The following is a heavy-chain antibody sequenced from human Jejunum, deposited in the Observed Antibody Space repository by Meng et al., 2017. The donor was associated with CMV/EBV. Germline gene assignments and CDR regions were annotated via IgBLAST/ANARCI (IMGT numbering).Heavy chain of an antibody. D-gene: IGHD3-9*01. V-gene: IGHV3-7*01. CDR1: YW. Sequence: YWMGCVRQGPGKGLDWVANIKPDGSDTDYLDSVRGRFAISRDNSKNTLYLQMDDRRAEDTAVYYCARDGGVPYYESLTGYSYLAYWGQGTLVTVSS. CDR2: IKPDGSDT. CDR3: ARDGGVPYYESLTGYSYLAY. J-gene: IGHJ4*02.